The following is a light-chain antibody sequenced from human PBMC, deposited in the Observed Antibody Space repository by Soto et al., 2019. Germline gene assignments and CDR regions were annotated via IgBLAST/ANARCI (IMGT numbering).Light chain of an antibody. CDR2: RAS. CDR3: QQYNSYPLT. Sequence: DIQMTHSPSTLSASVADRVTITCRASQSISDWLAWYQQKPGKAPKLLIYRASSLQSGVPSRFSGRGSGTEFTLTISSLQPDDLATYFCQQYNSYPLTFGGGTKVEI. J-gene: IGKJ4*01. V-gene: IGKV1-5*03. CDR1: QSISDW.